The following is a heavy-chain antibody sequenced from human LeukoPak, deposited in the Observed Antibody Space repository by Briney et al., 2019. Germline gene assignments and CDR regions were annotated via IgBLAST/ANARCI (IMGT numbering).Heavy chain of an antibody. CDR3: ASLRLDSSGYFFFEY. V-gene: IGHV3-20*01. CDR2: INWNGVST. CDR1: GLKFDEYG. D-gene: IGHD3-22*01. Sequence: GGSLRLSCVVSGLKFDEYGMSWVRRAPGKGLEWVAGINWNGVSTGFADSVKGRVTISRDNAKNSLYLQMNSLRAEDTALYHCASLRLDSSGYFFFEYWGQGILVTVSS. J-gene: IGHJ4*02.